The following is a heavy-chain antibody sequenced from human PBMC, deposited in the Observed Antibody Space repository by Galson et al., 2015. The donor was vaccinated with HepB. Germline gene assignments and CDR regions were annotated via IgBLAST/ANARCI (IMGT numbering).Heavy chain of an antibody. Sequence: SLRLSCAASGFTFSSYSMNWVRQAPGKGLEWVSYISSSSSTIYYADSVKGRFTISRDNAKNSLYLQMNSLRAEDTAVYYCASGSLRFLEWLTPNAWGQGTLVTVSS. V-gene: IGHV3-48*01. CDR3: ASGSLRFLEWLTPNA. J-gene: IGHJ5*02. D-gene: IGHD3-3*01. CDR1: GFTFSSYS. CDR2: ISSSSSTI.